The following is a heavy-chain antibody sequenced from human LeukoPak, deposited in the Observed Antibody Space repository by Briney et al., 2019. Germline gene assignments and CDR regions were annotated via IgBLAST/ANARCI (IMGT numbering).Heavy chain of an antibody. CDR1: GFIFNKHA. V-gene: IGHV3-23*01. D-gene: IGHD4/OR15-4a*01. Sequence: GGSLRLSCAASGFIFNKHAMSWVRQAPGRGLEWVSGLSGSGGSTDYADSVKGRFTVSRDNSKNTLFLQMNSLRAEDTAIYYCAKERDYGPADYWGQGTLVTVSS. CDR2: LSGSGGST. CDR3: AKERDYGPADY. J-gene: IGHJ4*02.